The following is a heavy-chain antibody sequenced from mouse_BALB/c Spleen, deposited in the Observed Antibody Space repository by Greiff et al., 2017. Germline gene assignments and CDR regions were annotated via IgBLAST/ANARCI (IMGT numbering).Heavy chain of an antibody. CDR1: GYSITSDYA. CDR3: ARSGRLDY. D-gene: IGHD3-1*01. Sequence: DVKLVESGPGLVKPSQSLSLTCTVTGYSITSDYAWNWIRQFPGNKLEWMGYISYSGSTSYNPSLKSRISITRDTSKNQFFLQLNSVTTEDTATYYCARSGRLDYWGQGTTLTVSS. J-gene: IGHJ2*01. V-gene: IGHV3-2*02. CDR2: ISYSGST.